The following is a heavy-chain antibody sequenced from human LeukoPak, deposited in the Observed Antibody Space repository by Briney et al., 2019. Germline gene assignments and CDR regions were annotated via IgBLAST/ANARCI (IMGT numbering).Heavy chain of an antibody. V-gene: IGHV3-23*01. Sequence: GGSLRLSCAASGFTFSSYSMNWVRQAPGKGLEWVSAISGSGGSTYYADSVKGRFTISRDNSKNTLYLQMNSLRAEDTAVYYCAKGGPYSSSWYGGYFDYWGQGTLVTVSS. CDR3: AKGGPYSSSWYGGYFDY. CDR1: GFTFSSYS. J-gene: IGHJ4*02. CDR2: ISGSGGST. D-gene: IGHD6-13*01.